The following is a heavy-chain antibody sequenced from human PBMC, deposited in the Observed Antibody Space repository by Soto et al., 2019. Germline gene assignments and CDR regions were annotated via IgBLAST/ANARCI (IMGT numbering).Heavy chain of an antibody. CDR1: GFAFRSYN. D-gene: IGHD2-15*01. CDR2: ISSGSSNI. J-gene: IGHJ4*02. Sequence: EVQLVESGGGLVKPGGSLTLSCAASGFAFRSYNMNWVRQAPGKGLEWVASISSGSSNIYYADSVKGRFTISRDNAKNSLFPQMDSLRAEDSAVYYCASATVVAATFDFWGQGTLVTVFS. CDR3: ASATVVAATFDF. V-gene: IGHV3-21*01.